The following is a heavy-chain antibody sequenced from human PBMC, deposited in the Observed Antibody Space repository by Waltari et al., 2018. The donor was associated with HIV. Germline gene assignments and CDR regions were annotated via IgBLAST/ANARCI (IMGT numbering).Heavy chain of an antibody. J-gene: IGHJ3*01. CDR2: VKPSNGAT. CDR3: ARDRTYYNYWSLQTSILGAFDV. CDR1: GYTFTNHD. D-gene: IGHD3-3*01. Sequence: QVHLEQSGADVTRPGASVKVFCKASGYTFTNHDINWMRQAPGRGLEWLGRVKPSNGATVYAPKFQGRIALTRATSTAIAFMELSGLTSDDSAVYYCARDRTYYNYWSLQTSILGAFDVWGQGTRVTVS. V-gene: IGHV1-8*01.